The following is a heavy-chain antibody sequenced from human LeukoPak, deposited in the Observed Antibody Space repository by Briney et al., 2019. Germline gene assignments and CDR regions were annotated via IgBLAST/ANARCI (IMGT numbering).Heavy chain of an antibody. D-gene: IGHD3-22*01. J-gene: IGHJ4*02. Sequence: GGSLRLSCAASGXTFSSYAMSWVRQAPGKGLEWVSAISGSGDSTYYADSVKGRFTISRDNSKNTLYLQMNSLRAEDTAVYYCAKDASSTYYIYYFDYWGQGTLVTVSS. CDR3: AKDASSTYYIYYFDY. CDR2: ISGSGDST. CDR1: GXTFSSYA. V-gene: IGHV3-23*01.